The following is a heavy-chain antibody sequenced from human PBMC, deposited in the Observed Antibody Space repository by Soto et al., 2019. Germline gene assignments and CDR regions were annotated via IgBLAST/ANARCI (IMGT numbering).Heavy chain of an antibody. CDR1: GFTVSSNY. CDR3: AITGAGYYIV. Sequence: VGSLRLSCAASGFTVSSNYLSWVRQAPGKGLEWVSVILSADNTHYADSVKGRFTISRDNSKNTVFLQMNSLRAEDTAVYYCAITGAGYYIVWGQGTPVTVSS. V-gene: IGHV3-53*01. CDR2: ILSADNT. D-gene: IGHD3-3*01. J-gene: IGHJ4*02.